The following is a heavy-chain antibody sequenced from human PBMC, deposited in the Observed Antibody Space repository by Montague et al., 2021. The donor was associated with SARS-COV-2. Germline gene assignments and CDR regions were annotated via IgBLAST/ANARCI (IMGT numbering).Heavy chain of an antibody. CDR2: MSGSGVRR. CDR3: AKDTATIRIAVALMDV. Sequence: SLRLSCAASGLIFSNYAMTLFRQAPGKGLEWVSTMSGSGVRRDYADSVKGRFTISRDSSKNTLYLQMDSLRVEDTAVYYCAKDTATIRIAVALMDVWGQGTTVIVSS. J-gene: IGHJ6*02. CDR1: GLIFSNYA. D-gene: IGHD6-19*01. V-gene: IGHV3-23*01.